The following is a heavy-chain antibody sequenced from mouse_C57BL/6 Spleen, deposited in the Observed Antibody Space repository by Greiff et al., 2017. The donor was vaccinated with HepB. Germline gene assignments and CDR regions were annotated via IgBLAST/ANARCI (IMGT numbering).Heavy chain of an antibody. D-gene: IGHD2-3*01. J-gene: IGHJ4*01. Sequence: VQLQQSGPELVKPGASVKISCKASGYSFTGYYMNWVKQSPEKSLEWIGEINPSTGDTTYNQKFKAKATLTVDKSSSTAYMQLKSLTSEDSAVYYCARFFYDGNYYAMDYWGQGTSVTVSS. CDR3: ARFFYDGNYYAMDY. V-gene: IGHV1-42*01. CDR2: INPSTGDT. CDR1: GYSFTGYY.